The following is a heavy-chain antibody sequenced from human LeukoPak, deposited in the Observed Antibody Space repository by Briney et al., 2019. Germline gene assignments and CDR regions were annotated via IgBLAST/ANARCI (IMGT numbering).Heavy chain of an antibody. D-gene: IGHD6-6*01. CDR2: ISYDGSNK. CDR3: ATGRSFSSSSPCEY. J-gene: IGHJ4*02. V-gene: IGHV3-30*03. Sequence: GGSLRLSCAASGFTFSSYGMYWVRQAPGKGLEWVTVISYDGSNKYYADSVKGRFTISRDNSKNTLYLQMNSLRAEDTAVYYCATGRSFSSSSPCEYWGQGTLVTVSS. CDR1: GFTFSSYG.